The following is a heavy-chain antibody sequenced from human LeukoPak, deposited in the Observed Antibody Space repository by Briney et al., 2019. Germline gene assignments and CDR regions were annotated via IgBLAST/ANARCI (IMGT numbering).Heavy chain of an antibody. CDR3: ARDQGPPRGYSGYDVFDY. V-gene: IGHV1-69*04. Sequence: SVKVSCKASGGTFSSYAISWVRQAPGQGLEWMGRIIPILGIANYAQKFQGRVTITADKSTSTAYMELSSLRSEDTAVYYCARDQGPPRGYSGYDVFDYWGQGTLVTVSS. CDR1: GGTFSSYA. CDR2: IIPILGIA. D-gene: IGHD5-12*01. J-gene: IGHJ4*02.